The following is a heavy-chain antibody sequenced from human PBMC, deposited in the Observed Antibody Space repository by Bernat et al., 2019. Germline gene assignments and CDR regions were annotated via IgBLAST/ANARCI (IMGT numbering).Heavy chain of an antibody. Sequence: QLQLQESGPGLVKPSETLSPTCTVSGGSISSSSYYWGWIRQPPGKGLEWIGSIYYSGSTYYNPSLKSRVTISVDTSKNQFSLKLSSVTAADTAVYYCARHREQWLVRPLSFDYWGQGTLVTVSS. J-gene: IGHJ4*02. CDR2: IYYSGST. CDR1: GGSISSSSYY. D-gene: IGHD6-19*01. V-gene: IGHV4-39*01. CDR3: ARHREQWLVRPLSFDY.